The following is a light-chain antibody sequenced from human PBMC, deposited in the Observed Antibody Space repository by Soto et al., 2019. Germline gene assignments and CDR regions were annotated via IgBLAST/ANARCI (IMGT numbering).Light chain of an antibody. CDR2: VNN. CDR3: QSYARSLSVAV. V-gene: IGLV1-40*01. Sequence: QSVLTQPPSVSGAPGPRVNISCTGGSSNSGAGYDVHWYQQLPGTAPKLLISVNNYRTSGVPDRFSCSKSGTAAALAITGLRAEDEADYYCQSYARSLSVAVFGGGTKLTVL. CDR1: SSNSGAGYD. J-gene: IGLJ7*01.